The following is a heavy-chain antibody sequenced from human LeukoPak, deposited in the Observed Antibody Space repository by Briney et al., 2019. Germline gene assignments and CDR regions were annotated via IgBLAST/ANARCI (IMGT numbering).Heavy chain of an antibody. D-gene: IGHD3-3*01. V-gene: IGHV1-18*01. CDR3: ARDITIFGVPYFDY. J-gene: IGHJ4*02. CDR2: ISAYNGNT. CDR1: GYTFTSYG. Sequence: ASVKVSCKAPGYTFTSYGISWVRQAPGQGLEWMGWISAYNGNTNYAQKLQGRVTMTTDTSTSTAYMELRSLRSDDTAVYYCARDITIFGVPYFDYWGQGTLVTVSS.